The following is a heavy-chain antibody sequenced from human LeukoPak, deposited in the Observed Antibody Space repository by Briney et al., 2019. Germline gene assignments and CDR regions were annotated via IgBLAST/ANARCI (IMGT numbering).Heavy chain of an antibody. CDR2: ISDSGGST. CDR1: GFTFSSYA. J-gene: IGHJ4*02. D-gene: IGHD3-22*01. V-gene: IGHV3-23*01. CDR3: AKKPSSGYYYIDY. Sequence: RPGGSLRLSCAASGFTFSSYAMSWVRQAPGKGLEWVSTISDSGGSTYYADSVKGRFTISRDNSKNTLYLQMNSLRAEDTAVYCCAKKPSSGYYYIDYWGQGTLVTVSS.